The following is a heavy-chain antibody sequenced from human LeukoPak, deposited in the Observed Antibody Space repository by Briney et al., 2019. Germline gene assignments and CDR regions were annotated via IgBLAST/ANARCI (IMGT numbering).Heavy chain of an antibody. D-gene: IGHD3-22*01. Sequence: PGGSLRLSCAASGFTFSSYVMSWVRQAPGKGLEWFSVISTSGGSTYYAGSVKGRFTISRDNSKNTLFLQMNSLRAEDTAVYYCAREIPYYYDSSGYHAYFGYWGQGTLVTVSS. V-gene: IGHV3-23*01. CDR2: ISTSGGST. J-gene: IGHJ4*02. CDR1: GFTFSSYV. CDR3: AREIPYYYDSSGYHAYFGY.